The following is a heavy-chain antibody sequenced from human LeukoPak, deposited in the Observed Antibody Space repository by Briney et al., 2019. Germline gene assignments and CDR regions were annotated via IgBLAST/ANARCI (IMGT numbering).Heavy chain of an antibody. Sequence: GGSLRLSCAASGFTFSSYAMSWVRQAAGKGLEWVSGISGSGGSTYYADSVKGRFTIPRDNSKHTLYLQMNSLRAEDTALYYCAKDRFYDYVWGSYRHYYFDYWGQGTLVTVSS. CDR3: AKDRFYDYVWGSYRHYYFDY. V-gene: IGHV3-23*01. CDR2: ISGSGGST. J-gene: IGHJ4*02. D-gene: IGHD3-16*02. CDR1: GFTFSSYA.